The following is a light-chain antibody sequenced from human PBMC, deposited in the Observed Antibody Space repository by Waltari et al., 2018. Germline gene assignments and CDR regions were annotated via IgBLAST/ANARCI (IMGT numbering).Light chain of an antibody. Sequence: QSALTQPASVSGPPGQSITISSTGTSSDVGGYNSVSWYQNHPGKAPNLMIYEVSNRASGVSTRFSESKSDNTASLTISGLQAEDEADYYCSSYTSSSTLYVFGTGTKVTVL. V-gene: IGLV2-14*01. CDR2: EVS. CDR3: SSYTSSSTLYV. J-gene: IGLJ1*01. CDR1: SSDVGGYNS.